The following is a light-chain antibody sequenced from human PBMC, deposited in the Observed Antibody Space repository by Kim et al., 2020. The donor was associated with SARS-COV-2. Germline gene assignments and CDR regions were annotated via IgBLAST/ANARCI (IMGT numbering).Light chain of an antibody. CDR1: SLRSYY. V-gene: IGLV3-19*01. Sequence: SSELTQDRAVSVALGQTVRITCQGDSLRSYYASWYQQKPGQAPVLVIYGKNNRPSGIPDRFSGSSSGNTASLTITGAQAEDEADYYCNSRDSSGNHPFGGGTKLTVL. CDR2: GKN. CDR3: NSRDSSGNHP. J-gene: IGLJ2*01.